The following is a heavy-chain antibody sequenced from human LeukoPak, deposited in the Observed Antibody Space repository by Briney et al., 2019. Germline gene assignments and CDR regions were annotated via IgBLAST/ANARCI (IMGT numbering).Heavy chain of an antibody. CDR2: IHYSGST. V-gene: IGHV4-59*01. J-gene: IGHJ6*03. Sequence: SETLSLTCTVSGDSISPYYWSWIRQPPGKGLEWIGYIHYSGSTNYNPSLKSRITLSVDTSKNQFSLKLSSVSAADTAVYYCAKREDYYYYMDVWGKGTTVTVSS. CDR1: GDSISPYY. CDR3: AKREDYYYYMDV.